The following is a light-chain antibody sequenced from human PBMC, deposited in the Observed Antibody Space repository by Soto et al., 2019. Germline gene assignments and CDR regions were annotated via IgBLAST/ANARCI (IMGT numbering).Light chain of an antibody. CDR1: QGISSY. Sequence: IQLTQSPSSLSASVGDRVTITCWASQGISSYLAWYQQKPGKAPKLLIYAASTLQSGVPSRFSGSGSGTDFTLTISSLQPEDFATYYCQQLNSYRFGGGTKVEIK. CDR3: QQLNSYR. V-gene: IGKV1-9*01. CDR2: AAS. J-gene: IGKJ4*01.